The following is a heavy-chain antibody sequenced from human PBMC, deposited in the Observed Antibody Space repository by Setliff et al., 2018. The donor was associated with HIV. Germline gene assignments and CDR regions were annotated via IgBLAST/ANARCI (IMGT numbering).Heavy chain of an antibody. CDR2: IWNDGSKR. CDR1: GFNFRTYG. CDR3: ARDLSGHGDYDPGNYFDY. J-gene: IGHJ4*02. Sequence: TGGSLRLSCAVSGFNFRTYGMHWLRHVPGKGLEWVAVIWNDGSKRDYSDSAKGRFAISRDNSKSILYLQIDSLRLEDSGVYFCARDLSGHGDYDPGNYFDYWGQGTLVTVSS. V-gene: IGHV3-33*01. D-gene: IGHD3-10*01.